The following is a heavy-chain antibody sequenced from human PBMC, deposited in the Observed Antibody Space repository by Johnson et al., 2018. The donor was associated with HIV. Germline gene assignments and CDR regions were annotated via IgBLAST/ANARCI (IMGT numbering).Heavy chain of an antibody. CDR3: AKDQASGYYCDAFDI. D-gene: IGHD3-22*01. CDR2: ISGSGAST. J-gene: IGHJ3*02. CDR1: GFTFGSYV. Sequence: VQLVESGGGLVQPGGSLRLSCAASGFTFGSYVMSWVRQAPGKGLEWVSAISGSGASTYYADSLKGRCTISRDNSKNTLYLQMNSLRAEDTAVYYCAKDQASGYYCDAFDIWGQGTMVTVSS. V-gene: IGHV3-23*04.